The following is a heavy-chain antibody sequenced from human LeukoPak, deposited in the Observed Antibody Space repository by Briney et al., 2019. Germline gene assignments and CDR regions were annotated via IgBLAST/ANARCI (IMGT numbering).Heavy chain of an antibody. Sequence: PGGSLRRSCAASGFTFSSYAMHWVRQAPGKGLEWVAVISYDGSNKYYADSVKGRFTISRDNSKNTLYLQMNSLRAEDTAVYYCARDLGPYGDYGDYFDYWGQGTLVTVSS. CDR2: ISYDGSNK. D-gene: IGHD4-17*01. CDR3: ARDLGPYGDYGDYFDY. CDR1: GFTFSSYA. V-gene: IGHV3-30*04. J-gene: IGHJ4*02.